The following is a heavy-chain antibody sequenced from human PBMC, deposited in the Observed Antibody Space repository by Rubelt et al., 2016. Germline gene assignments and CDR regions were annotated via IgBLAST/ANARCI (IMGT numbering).Heavy chain of an antibody. D-gene: IGHD3-10*01. J-gene: IGHJ5*02. Sequence: QVQLVQSGAEVKKPGASVKVSCKASGYTFTSYGISWVRQAPGQGLEWMGWISAYNGNTHYAQKIQGRVTITTRTTTRTAYMELRGLGSDETAVYYWARCYGSGSYGNWFDPWGQGTLVTVSS. CDR2: ISAYNGNT. CDR3: ARCYGSGSYGNWFDP. V-gene: IGHV1-18*01. CDR1: GYTFTSYG.